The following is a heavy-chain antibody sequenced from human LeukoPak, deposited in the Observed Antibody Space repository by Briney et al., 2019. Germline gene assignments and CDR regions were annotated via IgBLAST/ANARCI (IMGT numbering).Heavy chain of an antibody. CDR3: ARDAEGEEQMATTYFDL. CDR2: LQSVGNT. CDR1: GFSVRSKY. J-gene: IGHJ4*02. V-gene: IGHV3-53*01. D-gene: IGHD5-24*01. Sequence: GGSLRLSCAASGFSVRSKYMSWVRQAPGKGLEWVSVLQSVGNTFYADSVKGRFSISRDRSKNTVYLQMDSLRVEDTAVYYCARDAEGEEQMATTYFDLWGQGTLVIVSS.